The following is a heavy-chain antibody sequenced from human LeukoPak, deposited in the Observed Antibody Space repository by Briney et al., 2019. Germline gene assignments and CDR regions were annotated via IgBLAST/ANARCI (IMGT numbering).Heavy chain of an antibody. J-gene: IGHJ4*02. CDR2: INPNSGGT. CDR1: GDTFTDYY. CDR3: ARARWQLVPYFDS. Sequence: ASVKVSCKASGDTFTDYYMHWVRQAPGQGLEWMGWINPNSGGTNFSQKFQGRGAMTRDTSISTAYMELGSLRSDDTAVYYCARARWQLVPYFDSWGQGTLVTVSS. D-gene: IGHD6-6*01. V-gene: IGHV1-2*02.